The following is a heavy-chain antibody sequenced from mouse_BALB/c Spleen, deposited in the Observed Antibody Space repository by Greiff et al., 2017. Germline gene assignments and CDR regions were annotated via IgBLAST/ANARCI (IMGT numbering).Heavy chain of an antibody. D-gene: IGHD1-1*01. CDR2: ISDGGSYT. CDR3: ARDITTAEGFAY. J-gene: IGHJ3*01. Sequence: EVQLVESGGGLVKPGGSLKLSCAASGFTFSDYYMYWVRQTPEKRLEWVATISDGGSYTYYPDSVKGRFTISRENAKNNLYLQMSSLKSEDTAMYYCARDITTAEGFAYWGQGTLVTVSA. V-gene: IGHV5-4*02. CDR1: GFTFSDYY.